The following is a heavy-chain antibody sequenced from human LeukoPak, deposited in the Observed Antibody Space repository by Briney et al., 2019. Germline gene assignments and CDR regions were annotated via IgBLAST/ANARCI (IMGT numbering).Heavy chain of an antibody. V-gene: IGHV1-2*02. D-gene: IGHD6-13*01. Sequence: PKASVKVSCKASGYTFTGYYMHWVRQAPGQGLEWMGWINPNSGGTNYAQKFQGRVTITRDTSASTAYMELSSLRSEDMAVYYCARYSSSFDYWGQGTLVTVSS. CDR1: GYTFTGYY. CDR3: ARYSSSFDY. J-gene: IGHJ4*02. CDR2: INPNSGGT.